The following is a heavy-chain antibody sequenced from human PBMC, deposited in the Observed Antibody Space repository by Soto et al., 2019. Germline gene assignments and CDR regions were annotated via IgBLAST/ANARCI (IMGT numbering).Heavy chain of an antibody. CDR1: GGSISSSNW. CDR2: IYHSGST. J-gene: IGHJ6*02. CDR3: ARDSYTGRGYYGMDV. Sequence: KPSETLSLTCAVSGGSISSSNWWSWVRQPPGKGLEWIGEIYHSGSTNYNPSLKSRVTISVDKSKNQFSLKLSSVTAADTAVYYCARDSYTGRGYYGMDVWGQGTTVTVSS. V-gene: IGHV4-4*02. D-gene: IGHD2-2*02.